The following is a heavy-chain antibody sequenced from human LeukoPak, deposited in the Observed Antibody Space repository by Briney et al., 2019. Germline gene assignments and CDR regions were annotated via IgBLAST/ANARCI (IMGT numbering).Heavy chain of an antibody. V-gene: IGHV1-18*01. CDR1: GYTFTSYG. J-gene: IGHJ6*02. CDR3: ARDPRVGGWYSTNPYYYYGMDV. CDR2: ISAYNGNT. D-gene: IGHD6-19*01. Sequence: ASVKVSCKASGYTFTSYGMSWVRQAPGQGLEWMGWISAYNGNTNYAQKLQGRVTITRDTSASTAYMELSSLRSEDTAVYYCARDPRVGGWYSTNPYYYYGMDVWGQGTTVTVSS.